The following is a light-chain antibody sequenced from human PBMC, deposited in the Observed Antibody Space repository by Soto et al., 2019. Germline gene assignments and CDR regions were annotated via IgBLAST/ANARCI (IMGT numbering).Light chain of an antibody. V-gene: IGLV2-8*01. J-gene: IGLJ1*01. CDR1: SSDVGGYNY. Sequence: QSVLTQPPSASGSPGQSVTISCTGTSSDVGGYNYVSWFQQHPGKAPKLIIHEVNQRPSGVPDRFPGSKSGSTASLTVSGLQAEDEGTYYCSSYGGYNNVVFGTGTKVTVL. CDR2: EVN. CDR3: SSYGGYNNVV.